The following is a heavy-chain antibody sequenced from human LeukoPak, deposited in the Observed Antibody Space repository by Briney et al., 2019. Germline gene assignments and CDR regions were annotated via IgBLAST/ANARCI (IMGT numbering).Heavy chain of an antibody. CDR3: ARGYYTSAHFDY. V-gene: IGHV3-13*01. J-gene: IGHJ4*02. CDR1: GFTFSSYD. Sequence: GGSLRLSCAASGFTFSSYDMHWVRQATGKGLEWVSAIGTAGDTYYPGSVKGRFTISRENAKNSLYLQINSLRAGDTAGYYGARGYYTSAHFDYGGQGTLVPV. CDR2: IGTAGDT. D-gene: IGHD3-3*01.